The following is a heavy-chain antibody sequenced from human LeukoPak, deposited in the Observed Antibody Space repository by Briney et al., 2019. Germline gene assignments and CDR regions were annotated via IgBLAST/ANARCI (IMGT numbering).Heavy chain of an antibody. CDR2: IYYSGST. Sequence: SETLSLTCTVSGGSISSYYWSWIRQPPGKGLEWIGYIYYSGSTNYNPSLKSRVTISVDTSKNQFSLKLSSVTAADTPVYYCARGSGWYYYWGQGTLVTVSS. D-gene: IGHD6-19*01. CDR1: GGSISSYY. J-gene: IGHJ4*02. V-gene: IGHV4-59*01. CDR3: ARGSGWYYY.